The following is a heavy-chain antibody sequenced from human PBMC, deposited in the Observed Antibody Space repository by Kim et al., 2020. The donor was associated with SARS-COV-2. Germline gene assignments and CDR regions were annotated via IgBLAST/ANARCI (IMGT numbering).Heavy chain of an antibody. CDR2: INSDGSST. CDR3: ARVIEWELRGADYYYYYGMDV. D-gene: IGHD1-26*01. CDR1: GFTFSSYW. J-gene: IGHJ6*02. V-gene: IGHV3-74*01. Sequence: GGSLRLSCAASGFTFSSYWMHWVRQAPGKGLVWVSRINSDGSSTSHADCVKGRCTISRDNAKNTLYLQMNSLRAEDTAVYYCARVIEWELRGADYYYYYGMDVWGQGTTVTVSS.